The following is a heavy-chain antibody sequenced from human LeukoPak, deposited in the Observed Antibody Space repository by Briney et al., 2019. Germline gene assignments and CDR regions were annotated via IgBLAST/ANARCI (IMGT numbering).Heavy chain of an antibody. CDR3: ARGPPAGNFIDF. J-gene: IGHJ4*02. D-gene: IGHD2-2*01. CDR2: IHSGGSS. CDR1: GFTVSHNY. V-gene: IGHV3-53*01. Sequence: GGSLRPSCTASGFTVSHNYMHWVRQAPGKGLEWVSVIHSGGSSYHADSVKGRFTISRDNSKNTVFLQLNSLRAEDTAVYYRARGPPAGNFIDFWGQGTLVTVSS.